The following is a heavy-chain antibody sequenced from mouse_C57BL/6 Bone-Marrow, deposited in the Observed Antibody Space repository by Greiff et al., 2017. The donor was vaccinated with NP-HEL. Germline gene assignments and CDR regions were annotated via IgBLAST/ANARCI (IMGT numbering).Heavy chain of an antibody. V-gene: IGHV1-54*01. Sequence: VQLQQSGAELVRPGTSVKVSCKASGYAFTNYLIEWVKQRPGQGLEWIGVINPGSGGTNYTEKFKGKATLTADNSSSTAYMQLSSLTSEDSAVDFGARRPYYGGKGTTLTVAA. CDR1: GYAFTNYL. CDR2: INPGSGGT. J-gene: IGHJ2*01. CDR3: ARRPYY.